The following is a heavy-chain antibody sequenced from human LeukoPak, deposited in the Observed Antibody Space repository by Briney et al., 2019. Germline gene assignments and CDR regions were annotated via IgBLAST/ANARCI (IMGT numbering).Heavy chain of an antibody. J-gene: IGHJ3*02. CDR3: ARTHYGSGSDAFDI. V-gene: IGHV3-66*01. CDR1: GFTVSSNY. D-gene: IGHD3-10*01. CDR2: IYSGGST. Sequence: GGSLRLSCAASGFTVSSNYMSWVRQAPGKGLEWVSVIYSGGSTYYTDSVKGRFTISRDNSKNTLYLQMNSLRAEDTAVYYCARTHYGSGSDAFDIWGQGTMVTVSS.